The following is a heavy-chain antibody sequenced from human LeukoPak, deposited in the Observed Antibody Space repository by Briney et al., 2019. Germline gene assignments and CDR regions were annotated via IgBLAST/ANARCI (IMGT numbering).Heavy chain of an antibody. CDR3: ARGLKGLRSYAHDY. D-gene: IGHD5-12*01. CDR1: GDSFSGYY. CDR2: INHSGST. J-gene: IGHJ4*02. V-gene: IGHV4-34*01. Sequence: KPSETLSLTCAVYGDSFSGYYCGWIRQPPGKGLEWIGEINHSGSTNYNPSLKSRVTISVDTSKNQFSLKLSSVTAADTAGYYCARGLKGLRSYAHDYWGQGTLVTVSS.